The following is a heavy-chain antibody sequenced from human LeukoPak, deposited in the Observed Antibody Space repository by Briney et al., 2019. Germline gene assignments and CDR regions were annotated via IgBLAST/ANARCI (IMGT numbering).Heavy chain of an antibody. CDR2: IGTGGDT. Sequence: GGSLRLSCAASGFTFRSYDMHWVRQPTGEGLQWVSGIGTGGDTYYAGSVKGRFTISRENAKNSLYLQMNSLRAGDTAVYFCARGSNLGFEPWGQGTLVTVSS. V-gene: IGHV3-13*04. CDR3: ARGSNLGFEP. CDR1: GFTFRSYD. J-gene: IGHJ5*02. D-gene: IGHD5-24*01.